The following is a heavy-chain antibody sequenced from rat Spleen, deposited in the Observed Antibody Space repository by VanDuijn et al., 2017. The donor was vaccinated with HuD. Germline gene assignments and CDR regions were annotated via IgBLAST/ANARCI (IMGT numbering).Heavy chain of an antibody. CDR2: ISYDGSKT. V-gene: IGHV5-25*01. J-gene: IGHJ1*01. D-gene: IGHD4-4*01. Sequence: EVQLVESGGGFVQPGRSMKLSCTALGFTFSNYYMAWVRQAPTKGLEWVASISYDGSKTYYRDSVKGRFTISRDNARSTLNLHMDSLRSEDTATYYCTRRGYLSDWYFDFWGPGTMVTVSS. CDR1: GFTFSNYY. CDR3: TRRGYLSDWYFDF.